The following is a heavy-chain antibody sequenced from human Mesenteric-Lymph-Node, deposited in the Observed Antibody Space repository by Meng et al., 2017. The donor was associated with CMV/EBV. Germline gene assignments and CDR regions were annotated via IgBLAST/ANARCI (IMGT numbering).Heavy chain of an antibody. J-gene: IGHJ4*02. CDR2: IDPSGGST. CDR3: AREPSAEGFDY. V-gene: IGHV1-46*01. CDR1: GYTFTVYY. Sequence: ASVKVSCKASGYTFTVYYIQWVRQAPGQGLEWMGWIDPSGGSTSYAQKFQGRVTMTRDTSTSTVYMELSSLRSEDTAVYYCAREPSAEGFDYWGQGTLVTVSS.